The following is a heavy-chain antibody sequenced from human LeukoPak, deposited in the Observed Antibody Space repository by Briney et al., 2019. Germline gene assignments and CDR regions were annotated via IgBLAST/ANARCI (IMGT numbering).Heavy chain of an antibody. CDR1: GVSIGPYY. CDR3: ARYYYDQGYSFDY. D-gene: IGHD3-22*01. V-gene: IGHV4-4*07. Sequence: SETLSLTCAVSGVSIGPYYWSWIRQPAGKGLEWIGHIYTSGSTKYNPSLKSRVTMSVDTSKNQFSLRVTSVMAADTAVYYCARYYYDQGYSFDYWSQGTLVTVSS. J-gene: IGHJ4*02. CDR2: IYTSGST.